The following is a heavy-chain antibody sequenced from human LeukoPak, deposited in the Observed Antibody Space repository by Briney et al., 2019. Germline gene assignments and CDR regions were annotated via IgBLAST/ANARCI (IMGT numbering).Heavy chain of an antibody. CDR3: AGSSGWYYFDY. D-gene: IGHD6-19*01. CDR2: ILYDGSKK. V-gene: IGHV3-30-3*01. J-gene: IGHJ4*02. CDR1: GFTFSRYA. Sequence: GGSLRLSCAASGFTFSRYAMHWVRQAPGKGLECVAVILYDGSKKYYADSVKGRFTISRDNAKNSLYLQMNSLRAEDTAVYYCAGSSGWYYFDYWGQGTLVTVSS.